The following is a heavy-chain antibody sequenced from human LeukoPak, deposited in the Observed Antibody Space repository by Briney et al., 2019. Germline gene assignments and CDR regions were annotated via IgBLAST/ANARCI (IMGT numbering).Heavy chain of an antibody. CDR2: IYYSGST. V-gene: IGHV4-39*07. J-gene: IGHJ6*03. D-gene: IGHD3-16*01. Sequence: PSETLSLTCTVSGGSISSSSYYWGWIRQPPGMGLEWIGSIYYSGSTYYNPSLKSRVTISVDTSKNQFSLKLSSVTAADTAVYYCARETSQKGAHYMDVWGKGTTITISS. CDR1: GGSISSSSYY. CDR3: ARETSQKGAHYMDV.